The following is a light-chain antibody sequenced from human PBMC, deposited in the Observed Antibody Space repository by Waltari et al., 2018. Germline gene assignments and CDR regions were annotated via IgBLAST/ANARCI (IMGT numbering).Light chain of an antibody. CDR2: DVT. CDR3: SSYTTSSTVYV. J-gene: IGLJ1*01. V-gene: IGLV2-14*03. CDR1: SSDVGTYDY. Sequence: QSALTQPASVSGSPGQSINISCTGTSSDVGTYDYVSWYQQHPGKAPKLMIYDVTKRPSGIANRFSGSKSGNTASLTISGLQAEDEADYYCSSYTTSSTVYVFGTGTKVTVL.